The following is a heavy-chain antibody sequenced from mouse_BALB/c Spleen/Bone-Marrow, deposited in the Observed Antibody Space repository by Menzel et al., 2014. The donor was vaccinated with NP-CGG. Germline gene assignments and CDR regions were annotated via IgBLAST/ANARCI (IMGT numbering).Heavy chain of an antibody. CDR2: INPNIGGS. Sequence: VQLQQSGPQLAKPGASVKISCKTSGYTFTDYTMHWVKQSHGKSLEWIGHINPNIGGSNYNQKYKGKQTLTLDKSSRTTYIQLRSLTSEDSAVYYCTRSRYGDYWGHGTPLSVSS. J-gene: IGHJ2*01. D-gene: IGHD2-14*01. CDR3: TRSRYGDY. V-gene: IGHV1-18*01. CDR1: GYTFTDYT.